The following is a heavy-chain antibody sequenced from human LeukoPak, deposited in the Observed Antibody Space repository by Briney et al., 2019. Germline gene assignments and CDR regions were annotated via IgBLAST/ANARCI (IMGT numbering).Heavy chain of an antibody. Sequence: GGSLRLSCAASGFTFSSYSMNWLRQAPGKGLELVSSISSSSSYIYYADSVKGRFTISRDNAKNSLYLQMNSLRAEDTAVYYCARGGYSYGYDYWGQGTLVTVSS. D-gene: IGHD5-18*01. J-gene: IGHJ4*02. CDR1: GFTFSSYS. V-gene: IGHV3-21*01. CDR2: ISSSSSYI. CDR3: ARGGYSYGYDY.